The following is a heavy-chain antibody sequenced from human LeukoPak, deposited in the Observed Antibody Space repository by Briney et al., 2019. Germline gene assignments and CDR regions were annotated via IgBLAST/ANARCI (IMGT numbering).Heavy chain of an antibody. D-gene: IGHD4-17*01. CDR2: MNPNSGNT. Sequence: ASVKVSCKASGYTFTSYDIHWVRQATGQGLEWMGWMNPNSGNTGYAQKFQGRVTMTRNTSISTAYMELSSLRSEDTAVYYCARVSVTTGYYFDYWGQGTLVTVSS. V-gene: IGHV1-8*01. CDR3: ARVSVTTGYYFDY. CDR1: GYTFTSYD. J-gene: IGHJ4*02.